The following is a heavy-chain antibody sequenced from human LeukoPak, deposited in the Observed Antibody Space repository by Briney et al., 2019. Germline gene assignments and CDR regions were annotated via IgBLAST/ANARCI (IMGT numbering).Heavy chain of an antibody. D-gene: IGHD3-22*01. V-gene: IGHV4-34*01. J-gene: IGHJ1*01. Sequence: SGTLSLTCAVYGGSFSDYYWSWIRQPPGKGLEWIGEINHSGSTNYNPSLKSRVTISVDTSKNQFSLKLSSVTAADTAVYYCARDRDYYDSSGLYRHWGQGTLVTVSS. CDR3: ARDRDYYDSSGLYRH. CDR2: INHSGST. CDR1: GGSFSDYY.